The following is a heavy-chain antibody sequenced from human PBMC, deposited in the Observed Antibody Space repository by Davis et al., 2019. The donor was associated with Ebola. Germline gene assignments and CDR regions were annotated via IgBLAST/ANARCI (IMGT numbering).Heavy chain of an antibody. CDR2: ISSSSSYT. CDR1: GFTFSDYY. V-gene: IGHV3-11*06. CDR3: ASFEPVYSSSWYVGSGMDV. D-gene: IGHD6-13*01. Sequence: GGSLRLSCAASGFTFSDYYMSWIRQAPGKGLERVSYISSSSSYTNYADSVKGRFTISRDNAKNSLYLQMNSLRAEDTAVYYCASFEPVYSSSWYVGSGMDVWGQGTTVTVSS. J-gene: IGHJ6*02.